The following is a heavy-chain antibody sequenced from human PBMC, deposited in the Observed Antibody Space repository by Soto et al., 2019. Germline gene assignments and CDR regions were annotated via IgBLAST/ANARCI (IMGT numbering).Heavy chain of an antibody. D-gene: IGHD3-10*01. J-gene: IGHJ4*02. Sequence: EVPLVESGGGLVQPGGSLRLSCAASGFTVSSNYMSWVRQAPGKGLEWVSVIYSGGSTYYADSVKGRFTISRDNSKNTLYLQMNSLRPEDTAVYYCVREYLFGEEPYWGQGTLVTVSS. V-gene: IGHV3-53*04. CDR2: IYSGGST. CDR1: GFTVSSNY. CDR3: VREYLFGEEPY.